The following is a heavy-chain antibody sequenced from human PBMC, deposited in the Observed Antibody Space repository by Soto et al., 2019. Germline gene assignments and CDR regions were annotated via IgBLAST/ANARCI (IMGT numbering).Heavy chain of an antibody. Sequence: QVQLQESGPGLVKPSETLSLTCTVSGGSISSYYWSWIRQPPGKGLEWIGYIYYSGSTNYNPSLKSRVTISVDTSKNQFSLKLSSVTAADTAVYYCARSDGGTRFGYWSQGTLVTVSS. D-gene: IGHD2-15*01. CDR3: ARSDGGTRFGY. CDR1: GGSISSYY. V-gene: IGHV4-59*01. CDR2: IYYSGST. J-gene: IGHJ4*02.